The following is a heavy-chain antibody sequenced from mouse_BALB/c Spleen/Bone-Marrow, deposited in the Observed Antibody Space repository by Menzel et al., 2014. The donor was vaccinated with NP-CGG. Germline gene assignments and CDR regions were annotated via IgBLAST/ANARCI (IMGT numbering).Heavy chain of an antibody. CDR3: ARWDYDVGFYAMDY. D-gene: IGHD2-4*01. Sequence: DVKLVESGGDLVKPGGSLKLSCAASGFTFSSYGMSWVRQTPDKRLEWVATISSGGSYTYYPDSVKGRFTISRDNAKNTLYLQMSSLKSEDTAMYYCARWDYDVGFYAMDYWGQGTSVTVSS. V-gene: IGHV5-6*02. J-gene: IGHJ4*01. CDR1: GFTFSSYG. CDR2: ISSGGSYT.